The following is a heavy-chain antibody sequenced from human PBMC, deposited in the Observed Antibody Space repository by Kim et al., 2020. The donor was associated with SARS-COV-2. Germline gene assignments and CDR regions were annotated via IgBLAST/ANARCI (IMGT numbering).Heavy chain of an antibody. Sequence: SHTLSLTCAISGDSVSSSSAAWNWVRQSPSRGLEWLGRTFYRSKWYNEYALSVKSRITISPDTSKNQFSLQLNSVSPEDTAVYYCAREDYGGDSRGFDYWGQGTLVTVSS. CDR3: AREDYGGDSRGFDY. CDR1: GDSVSSSSAA. CDR2: TFYRSKWYN. J-gene: IGHJ4*02. D-gene: IGHD2-21*02. V-gene: IGHV6-1*01.